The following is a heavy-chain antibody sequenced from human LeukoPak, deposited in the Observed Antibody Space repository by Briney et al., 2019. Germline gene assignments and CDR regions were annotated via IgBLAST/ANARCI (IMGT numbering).Heavy chain of an antibody. CDR2: ISYDGSNK. CDR1: GFTFSSYG. D-gene: IGHD3-10*01. J-gene: IGHJ4*02. V-gene: IGHV3-30*18. Sequence: GRSLRLSCAASGFTFSSYGMHWVRQAPGKGLEWVAVISYDGSNKYYADSVKGRFTISRDNSKNTLYLQMNSLRAEDTAVYYCAKDTGGVVRGVKNGGQEPLVTVSS. CDR3: AKDTGGVVRGVKN.